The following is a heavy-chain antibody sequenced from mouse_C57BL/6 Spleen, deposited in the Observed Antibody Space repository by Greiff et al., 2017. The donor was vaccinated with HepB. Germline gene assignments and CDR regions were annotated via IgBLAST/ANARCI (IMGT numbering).Heavy chain of an antibody. CDR2: INYDGSST. V-gene: IGHV5-16*01. CDR3: ARDDGYYGY. D-gene: IGHD2-3*01. CDR1: GFTFSDYY. Sequence: EVQLVESEGGLVQPGSSMKLSCTASGFTFSDYYMAWVRQVPEKGLEWVANINYDGSSTYYLDSLKSRFIISRDNAKNILYLQMSSLKSEDTATYYCARDDGYYGYWGQGTTLTVSS. J-gene: IGHJ2*01.